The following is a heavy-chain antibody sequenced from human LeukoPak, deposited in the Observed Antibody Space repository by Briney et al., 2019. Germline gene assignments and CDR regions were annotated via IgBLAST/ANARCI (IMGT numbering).Heavy chain of an antibody. Sequence: GGSLRLSCAASGFTLSIYWMSWVRQAPGKGLEWVANIKQDGSEQYYVDSVKGRFTISRDNAKNSLYLQMNSLRVEDTAIYYCARDGYSGTPFDYWGQGTLVTVS. CDR3: ARDGYSGTPFDY. D-gene: IGHD1-26*01. CDR2: IKQDGSEQ. V-gene: IGHV3-7*01. CDR1: GFTLSIYW. J-gene: IGHJ4*02.